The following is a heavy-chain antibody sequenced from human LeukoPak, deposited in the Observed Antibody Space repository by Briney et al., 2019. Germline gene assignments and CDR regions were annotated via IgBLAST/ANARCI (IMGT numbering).Heavy chain of an antibody. CDR3: ARLPGNGGSNYYYYGMDV. J-gene: IGHJ6*02. Sequence: ASVKVSCKASGYTFTSQYMHWVRQAPGQGLEWMGIINPSGGSTSYAQKFQGRVTMTRDTSTSTVYMELSSLRSEDTAVYYCARLPGNGGSNYYYYGMDVWGQGTTVTVS. D-gene: IGHD2-15*01. CDR2: INPSGGST. CDR1: GYTFTSQY. V-gene: IGHV1-46*01.